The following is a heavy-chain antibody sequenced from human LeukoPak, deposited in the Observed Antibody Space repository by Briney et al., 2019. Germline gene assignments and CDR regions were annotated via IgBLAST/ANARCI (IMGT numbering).Heavy chain of an antibody. V-gene: IGHV4-39*01. CDR2: IYYSGST. CDR3: ARGIGS. J-gene: IGHJ4*02. CDR1: GGSISSSSYY. Sequence: SETLSLTCTISGGSISSSSYYWGWVRQPPGKGLEWIGSIYYSGSTYYNPSLKSRVTISVDTSKNQFSLKLSSVTAADTAVYYCARGIGSWGQGTLVTVSS.